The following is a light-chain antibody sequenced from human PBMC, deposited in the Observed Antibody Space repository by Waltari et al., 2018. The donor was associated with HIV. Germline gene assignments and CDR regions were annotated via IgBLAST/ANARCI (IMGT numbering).Light chain of an antibody. V-gene: IGLV1-44*01. CDR2: SND. CDR3: AAWDDSMNGYV. J-gene: IGLJ1*01. Sequence: QSVLTQPPSASGAPGQRVTISCSGSSSNIENDNVYWYQHLPGTAPKLLIYSNDQRPSGVPDRFSGSKSGTSASLAISGLQSEDEADYYCAAWDDSMNGYVFGTGTKVTVL. CDR1: SSNIENDN.